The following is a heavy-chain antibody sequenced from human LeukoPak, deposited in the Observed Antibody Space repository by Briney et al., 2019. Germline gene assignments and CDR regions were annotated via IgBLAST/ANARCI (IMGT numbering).Heavy chain of an antibody. J-gene: IGHJ4*02. CDR3: ARAVAAADSY. Sequence: GSLRLSCTASGFTISTYWTSWVRQAPGKGLEWVANINQDGSKKYYVDSVKGRFTISRDNVKNSVYLQMNSLRAEDTAVYSCARAVAAADSYWGRGTLVTVSS. CDR1: GFTISTYW. V-gene: IGHV3-7*04. D-gene: IGHD6-13*01. CDR2: INQDGSKK.